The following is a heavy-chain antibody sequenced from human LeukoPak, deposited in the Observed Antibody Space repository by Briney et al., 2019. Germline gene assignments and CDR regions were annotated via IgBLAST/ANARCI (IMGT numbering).Heavy chain of an antibody. CDR1: GFTFSSYG. V-gene: IGHV3-21*01. J-gene: IGHJ6*04. CDR3: ARGLYGSGTKRSYGMDV. CDR2: ISSSSSYI. D-gene: IGHD3-10*01. Sequence: GGSLRLSCAASGFTFSSYGMNWVRQAPGKGLEWVSSISSSSSYIYYADSVKGRFTISRDNAKNSLYLQMNSLRAEDTAVYYCARGLYGSGTKRSYGMDVWGKGTTVTVSS.